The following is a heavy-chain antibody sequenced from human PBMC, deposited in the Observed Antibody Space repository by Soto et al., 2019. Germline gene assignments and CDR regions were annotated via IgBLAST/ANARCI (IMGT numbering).Heavy chain of an antibody. Sequence: SETLSLTCAVYGGSFSGYYWSWIRQPPGKGLEWIGEINHSGSTNYNPSLKSRVTISVDTSKNQFSLKLSSVTAADTAVYYCASSRRGYSGYDSRRYYYYYYMDVWGKGTTVTVSS. CDR2: INHSGST. J-gene: IGHJ6*03. CDR1: GGSFSGYY. V-gene: IGHV4-34*01. CDR3: ASSRRGYSGYDSRRYYYYYYMDV. D-gene: IGHD5-12*01.